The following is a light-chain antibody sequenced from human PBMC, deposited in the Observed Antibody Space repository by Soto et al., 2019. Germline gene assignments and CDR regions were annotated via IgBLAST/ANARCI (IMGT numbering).Light chain of an antibody. Sequence: DIQMTQSPSTLSASVGDRVTITCRASQNVNNCLAWYQQKPGKAPKLLIHKASNLESGVPSRFSGIGSGTVFSLTISSLQTDDIATNYCQQYNSYWTFGQGTKVEIK. V-gene: IGKV1-5*03. CDR3: QQYNSYWT. J-gene: IGKJ1*01. CDR2: KAS. CDR1: QNVNNC.